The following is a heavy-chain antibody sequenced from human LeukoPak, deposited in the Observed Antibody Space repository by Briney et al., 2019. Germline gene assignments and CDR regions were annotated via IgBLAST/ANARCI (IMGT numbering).Heavy chain of an antibody. V-gene: IGHV3-30*02. CDR3: VKEEDTVLY. J-gene: IGHJ4*02. D-gene: IGHD5-18*01. Sequence: GGSLRLSCAASGFIFSSYGMHWVRQAPGKGLEWVAFIRYDGSNKYYADSVKGRFTISRDNAKNSLYLQMNSLRAEDTAVYYCVKEEDTVLYWGQGTLVTVSS. CDR2: IRYDGSNK. CDR1: GFIFSSYG.